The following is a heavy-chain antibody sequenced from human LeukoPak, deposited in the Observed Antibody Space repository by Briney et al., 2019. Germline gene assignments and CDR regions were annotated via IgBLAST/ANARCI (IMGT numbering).Heavy chain of an antibody. CDR2: ISAYNGNT. J-gene: IGHJ3*02. CDR3: ARGLYCTNGVCYIVAFDI. CDR1: GYTFTSYG. V-gene: IGHV1-18*01. D-gene: IGHD2-8*01. Sequence: ASVKVSCKASGYTFTSYGISWVWQAPGQGLEWMGWISAYNGNTNYAQKHQGRVTMTTDTSTSTAYMELRSLRSDDTAVYYCARGLYCTNGVCYIVAFDIWGQGTMVTVSS.